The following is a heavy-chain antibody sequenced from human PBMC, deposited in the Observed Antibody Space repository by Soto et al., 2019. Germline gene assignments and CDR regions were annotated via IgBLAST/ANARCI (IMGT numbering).Heavy chain of an antibody. Sequence: GGSLRLSCAASGFTLSSYWMHWVRQAPGKGLVWVSRISSDGSSKIYADSVRGRFTISRDNAKDTLYLQLNSLRAEDTALYYCARQYSYDTRVYRIDYWGQGTLVTVSS. CDR2: ISSDGSSK. CDR1: GFTLSSYW. CDR3: ARQYSYDTRVYRIDY. D-gene: IGHD3-22*01. V-gene: IGHV3-74*01. J-gene: IGHJ4*02.